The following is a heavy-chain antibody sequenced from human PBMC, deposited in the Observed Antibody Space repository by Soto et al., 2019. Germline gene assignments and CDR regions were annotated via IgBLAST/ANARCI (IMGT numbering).Heavy chain of an antibody. CDR3: AREGITGIPSWFAP. CDR2: IYYTGST. D-gene: IGHD1-20*01. Sequence: SETLSLTCTVSGGSISSYYWSWIRQPPGKGLEWIGFIYYTGSTNYNPSLKSRVTISVDTSKNQFSLKLSSVTAADTAIYYCAREGITGIPSWFAPWGQGTLVPVSS. J-gene: IGHJ5*02. CDR1: GGSISSYY. V-gene: IGHV4-59*08.